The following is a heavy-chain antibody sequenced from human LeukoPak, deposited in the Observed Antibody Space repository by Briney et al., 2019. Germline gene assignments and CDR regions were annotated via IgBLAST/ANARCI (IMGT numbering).Heavy chain of an antibody. Sequence: ASVKVSCKASGYTFTNYAMNWVRQAPGQGLQWMGWININTGNPTYAQGFTGRFVFSLDTSVSTTYLQISSLKAEDTAVYYCARGNYYYVMDVWGQGTTVTVSS. V-gene: IGHV7-4-1*02. J-gene: IGHJ6*02. CDR2: ININTGNP. CDR1: GYTFTNYA. CDR3: ARGNYYYVMDV.